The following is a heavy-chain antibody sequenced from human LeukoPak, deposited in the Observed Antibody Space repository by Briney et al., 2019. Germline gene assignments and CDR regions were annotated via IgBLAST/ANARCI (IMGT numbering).Heavy chain of an antibody. J-gene: IGHJ4*02. Sequence: GGSLRLSCAASGFTLSSYAMGWVRLAPGKGLEWVSAISNGGGSTYYAGSVRGRFTISRDNSKNTLFLQVNSLRAEDSAVYYCTVSSFSSTWYSWVHWGQGTLVTVSS. CDR3: TVSSFSSTWYSWVH. CDR1: GFTLSSYA. CDR2: ISNGGGST. D-gene: IGHD6-13*01. V-gene: IGHV3-23*01.